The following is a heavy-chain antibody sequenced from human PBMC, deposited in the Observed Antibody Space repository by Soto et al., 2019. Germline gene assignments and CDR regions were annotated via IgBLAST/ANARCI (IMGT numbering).Heavy chain of an antibody. V-gene: IGHV3-30*18. D-gene: IGHD3-3*01. J-gene: IGHJ6*02. CDR2: ISYDGSNK. Sequence: VGSLRLSCAASGFTFSSYGMHWVRQAPGKGLEWVAVISYDGSNKYYADSVKGRFTISRDNSKNTLYLQMNSLRAEDTAVYYCAKGGRDTYYDFWSGYKSNSYYGTDVWGPGTTATVSS. CDR3: AKGGRDTYYDFWSGYKSNSYYGTDV. CDR1: GFTFSSYG.